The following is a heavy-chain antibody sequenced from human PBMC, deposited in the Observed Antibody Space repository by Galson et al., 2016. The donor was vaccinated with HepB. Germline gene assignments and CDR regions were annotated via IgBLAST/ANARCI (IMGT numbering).Heavy chain of an antibody. CDR1: GGSMRGYY. CDR3: ARSLCRCSSTSCHTPSLCYYYGMDV. CDR2: IYYGEST. V-gene: IGHV4-59*08. J-gene: IGHJ6*02. D-gene: IGHD2-2*02. Sequence: SETLSLTCTVSGGSMRGYYWSWIRQSPGKGLEWIGYIYYGESTNYNPSLKSRVTISIDTSTTQFSLRLRSVTAADTAVYYCARSLCRCSSTSCHTPSLCYYYGMDVWGLGTTVTVSS.